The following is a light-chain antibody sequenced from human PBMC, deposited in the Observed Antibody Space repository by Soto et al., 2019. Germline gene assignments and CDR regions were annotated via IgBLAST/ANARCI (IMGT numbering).Light chain of an antibody. CDR3: QQYNNWPPWT. CDR1: QSVSSN. J-gene: IGKJ1*01. Sequence: EIVMTQSPATLSVSPGERATLSCRASQSVSSNLAWYQPKPGQAPRLLIYVASTRATGIPARLSGSGSGTEFTLTISSLQSADFAVYYCQQYNNWPPWTFGQGTKVEIK. V-gene: IGKV3-15*01. CDR2: VAS.